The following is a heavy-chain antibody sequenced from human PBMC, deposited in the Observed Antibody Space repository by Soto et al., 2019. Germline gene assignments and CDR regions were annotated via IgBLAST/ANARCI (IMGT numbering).Heavy chain of an antibody. J-gene: IGHJ4*02. CDR3: ARRLYGDYDY. CDR2: INPNTGGT. Sequence: QVQLVQSGAEVKKPGASVKVSCKTSGFAFTDYHLHWVRQAPGQGLEWMGWINPNTGGTQYAEKFRGRVTMTRDTSISTAYMEVSRLRSDDTAIYYCARRLYGDYDYWGQGTLVTVSS. CDR1: GFAFTDYH. D-gene: IGHD4-17*01. V-gene: IGHV1-2*02.